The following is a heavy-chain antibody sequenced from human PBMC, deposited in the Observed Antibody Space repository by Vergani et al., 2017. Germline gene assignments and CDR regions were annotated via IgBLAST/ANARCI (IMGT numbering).Heavy chain of an antibody. Sequence: EVQLVQSGAEGKKPGESLTISCKGSGYSFTSYWIGWVRQMPGKGLEWMGIIYPGDSDTRYSPSFQGQVTIAADKSLSTAYLQWSSLKAADTAMYYCARPGRLGELSGYFDYWGQGTLVTVSS. CDR3: ARPGRLGELSGYFDY. CDR2: IYPGDSDT. V-gene: IGHV5-51*01. D-gene: IGHD3-16*02. CDR1: GYSFTSYW. J-gene: IGHJ4*02.